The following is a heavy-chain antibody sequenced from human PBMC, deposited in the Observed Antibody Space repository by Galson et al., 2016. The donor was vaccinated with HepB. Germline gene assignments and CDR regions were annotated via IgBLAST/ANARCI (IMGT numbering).Heavy chain of an antibody. Sequence: SLRLSCAASGFTFDSHAMSWVRQAPGKGLEWVSTVRGSGRDTYYADSVKGRFTISRDNSRNTLYLQMNRLTAADTATYFCGQGGGVREFWSGYLMKPFENGGQGDQVTVAS. V-gene: IGHV3-23*01. D-gene: IGHD3-3*01. J-gene: IGHJ4*02. CDR1: GFTFDSHA. CDR3: GQGGGVREFWSGYLMKPFEN. CDR2: VRGSGRDT.